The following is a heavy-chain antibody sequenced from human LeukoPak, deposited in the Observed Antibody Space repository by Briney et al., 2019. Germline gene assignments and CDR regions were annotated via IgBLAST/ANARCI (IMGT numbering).Heavy chain of an antibody. J-gene: IGHJ4*02. Sequence: GESLKISCKGSGYSFTSYWICWVRHMPGKGLEWMGVIDPGDSEITYSPSFQGHVTISVDKSVNTAYLQWSNLKASDTALYYCARHRAVGGGHSTTWYTDYWGQGTLVTVPS. CDR3: ARHRAVGGGHSTTWYTDY. CDR1: GYSFTSYW. CDR2: IDPGDSEI. V-gene: IGHV5-51*01. D-gene: IGHD6-13*01.